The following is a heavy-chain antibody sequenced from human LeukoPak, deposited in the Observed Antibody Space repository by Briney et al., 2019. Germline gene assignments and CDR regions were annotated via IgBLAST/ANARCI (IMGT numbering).Heavy chain of an antibody. Sequence: PGGSLRLSCAASGFTFSSYAMSWVRQAPGKGLEWVSAISGSGGSTYYADSVKGRFTISRDNSKNTLYLQMNSLRAEDTAVYYCAKTLSKYGSGSYFDYWGQGTLVTVSS. CDR2: ISGSGGST. J-gene: IGHJ4*02. CDR3: AKTLSKYGSGSYFDY. V-gene: IGHV3-23*01. CDR1: GFTFSSYA. D-gene: IGHD3-10*01.